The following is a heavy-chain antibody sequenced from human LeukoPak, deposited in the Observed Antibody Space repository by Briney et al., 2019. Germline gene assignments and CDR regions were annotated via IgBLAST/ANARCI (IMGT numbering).Heavy chain of an antibody. D-gene: IGHD3-22*01. J-gene: IGHJ5*02. Sequence: SETLSLTCTVSGYSISSGYYWGWIRQPPGKGLEWIGSIYHSGSTYYNPSLKSRVTISVDTSKNQFSLKLSSVTAADTAVYYCARGGYYYDSSGHWFDPWGQGTLVTVSS. V-gene: IGHV4-38-2*02. CDR1: GYSISSGYY. CDR2: IYHSGST. CDR3: ARGGYYYDSSGHWFDP.